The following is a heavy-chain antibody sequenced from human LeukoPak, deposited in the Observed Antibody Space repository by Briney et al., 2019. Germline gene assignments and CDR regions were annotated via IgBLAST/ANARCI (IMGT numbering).Heavy chain of an antibody. CDR3: ARSWYGVDV. Sequence: GASVKVSCKASGYTFTASYMQWARQAPGQGLEWMGRINPSNGDTEYEQKFQGRVTMTRDTPISTVYMELSRLTSDDTAVYYCARSWYGVDVWGQGTTVTVSS. CDR1: GYTFTASY. D-gene: IGHD1-14*01. CDR2: INPSNGDT. V-gene: IGHV1-2*06. J-gene: IGHJ6*02.